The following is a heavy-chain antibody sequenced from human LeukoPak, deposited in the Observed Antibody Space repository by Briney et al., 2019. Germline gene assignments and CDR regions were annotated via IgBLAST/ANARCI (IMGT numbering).Heavy chain of an antibody. CDR3: AGELLSDQYYYYYYYMDV. V-gene: IGHV1-69*04. D-gene: IGHD2-2*01. CDR1: GYTSTNYD. Sequence: ASVKVSCKASGYTSTNYDISCVRQAPGQGLEWMGRIIPILGIANYAQKFQGRVTITADKSTSTAYMELSSLRSEDTAVYYCAGELLSDQYYYYYYYMDVWGKGTTVTVSS. J-gene: IGHJ6*03. CDR2: IIPILGIA.